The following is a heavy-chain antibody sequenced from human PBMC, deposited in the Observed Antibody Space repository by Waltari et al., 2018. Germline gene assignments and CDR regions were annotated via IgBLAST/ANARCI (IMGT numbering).Heavy chain of an antibody. J-gene: IGHJ4*02. CDR3: ARGMGATEG. CDR2: ISSSSSYI. CDR1: GGSFSGYY. D-gene: IGHD1-26*01. V-gene: IGHV3-21*01. Sequence: VQLQQWGAGLLKPSETLSLTCAVYGGSFSGYYWSWVRQAPGKGLEWVSSISSSSSYIYYADSVKGRFTISRDNAKNSLYLQMNSLRAEDTAVYYCARGMGATEGWGQGTLVTVSS.